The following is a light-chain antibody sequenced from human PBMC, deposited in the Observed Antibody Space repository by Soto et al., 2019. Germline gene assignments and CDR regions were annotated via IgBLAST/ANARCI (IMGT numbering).Light chain of an antibody. CDR1: QGIGLK. CDR2: DAS. Sequence: EIVMTQSPATLSVSPGERVTLSCRASQGIGLKLAWYQHKPGQAPRLLFYDASTRDTGLPDRFSGSGAGTLFTLGISSVQCEDFAIYYCQHYNDWPTFGQGTKVEIK. J-gene: IGKJ1*01. V-gene: IGKV3-15*01. CDR3: QHYNDWPT.